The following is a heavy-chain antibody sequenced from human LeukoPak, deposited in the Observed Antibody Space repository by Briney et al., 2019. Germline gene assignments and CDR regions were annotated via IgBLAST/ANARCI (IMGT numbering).Heavy chain of an antibody. D-gene: IGHD4-17*01. Sequence: GGSLRLSCAASGFTFSDYYMSWIRQAPGKGLEWVSVIYSGGSTYYADSVKGRFTISRDNSKNTLYLQMNSLRAEDTAVYYCATTVTSGTGDYWGQGTLVTVSS. CDR1: GFTFSDYY. J-gene: IGHJ4*02. CDR2: IYSGGST. V-gene: IGHV3-53*01. CDR3: ATTVTSGTGDY.